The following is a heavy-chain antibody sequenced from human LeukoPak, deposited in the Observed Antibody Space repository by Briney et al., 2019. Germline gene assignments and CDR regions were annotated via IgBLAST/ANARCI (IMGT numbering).Heavy chain of an antibody. J-gene: IGHJ6*04. CDR2: INPSGGST. D-gene: IGHD3-10*01. V-gene: IGHV1-46*01. CDR1: GYTFTSYY. Sequence: ASVKVSCKASGYTFTSYYMHWVRQAPGQGLEWMGIINPSGGSTSYAQKFQGRATMTRDTSTSTVYMELSSLRSEDTAVYYCARDGVRGVIAEGHYYGMDVWGKGTTVTVSS. CDR3: ARDGVRGVIAEGHYYGMDV.